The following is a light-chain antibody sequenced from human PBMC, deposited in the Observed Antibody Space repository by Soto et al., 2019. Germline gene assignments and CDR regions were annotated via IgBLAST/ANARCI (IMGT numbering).Light chain of an antibody. CDR3: FSKISGFVYG. CDR2: DVN. J-gene: IGLJ1*01. CDR1: STDLGVYDY. Sequence: QSALTQPASVSGSFGQSITISCTGPSTDLGVYDYVSWYQHHPGKAPKFMIYDVNNRPSGTSDRFSGSKSGNTASLTISGLQAEDEADYFCFSKISGFVYGFGTGTKVTVL. V-gene: IGLV2-14*01.